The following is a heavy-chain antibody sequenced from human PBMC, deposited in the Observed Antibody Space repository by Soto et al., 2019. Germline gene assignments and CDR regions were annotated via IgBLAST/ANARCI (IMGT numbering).Heavy chain of an antibody. J-gene: IGHJ4*02. CDR3: ARAVAVAADFDY. D-gene: IGHD6-19*01. V-gene: IGHV1-24*01. CDR1: GYTFTELS. CDR2: FDPEDGET. Sequence: ASVKVSCKVSGYTFTELSMHWVRQAPGKGLEWMGGFDPEDGETIYAQKFQGRVTMTEDTSTDTAYMELSSLRSEDTAVYYCARAVAVAADFDYWGQRTLVTVS.